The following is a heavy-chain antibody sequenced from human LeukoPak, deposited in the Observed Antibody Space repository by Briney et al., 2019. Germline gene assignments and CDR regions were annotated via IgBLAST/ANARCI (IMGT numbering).Heavy chain of an antibody. J-gene: IGHJ4*02. V-gene: IGHV4-30-4*08. CDR1: GGSISSYY. D-gene: IGHD3-16*02. CDR3: ARGCVWGSYRYFDY. CDR2: IYYSGST. Sequence: SETLSLTCTVSGGSISSYYWSWIRQPPGKGLEWIGYIYYSGSTYYNPSLKSRVTISVDTSKNQFSLKLSSVTAADTAVYYCARGCVWGSYRYFDYWGQGTLVTVSS.